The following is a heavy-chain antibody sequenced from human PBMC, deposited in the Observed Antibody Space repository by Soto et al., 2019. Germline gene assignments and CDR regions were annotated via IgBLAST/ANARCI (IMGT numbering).Heavy chain of an antibody. CDR1: GGSISSYY. J-gene: IGHJ4*02. V-gene: IGHV4-59*12. D-gene: IGHD4-17*01. CDR3: ARGTDDYGDSLDY. Sequence: SETLSLTCTVSGGSISSYYWSWIRQPPGKGLEWIGYIYYSGSTNYNPSLKSRVTISVDTSKNQFSLKLSSVTAADTAVYYCARGTDDYGDSLDYWGQGTLVTVSS. CDR2: IYYSGST.